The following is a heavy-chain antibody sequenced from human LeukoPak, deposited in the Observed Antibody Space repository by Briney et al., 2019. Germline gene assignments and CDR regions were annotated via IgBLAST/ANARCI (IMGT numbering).Heavy chain of an antibody. CDR2: IYVTGST. V-gene: IGHV4-4*07. D-gene: IGHD7-27*01. CDR3: ARVRTGDFFDY. CDR1: GASISSYY. Sequence: SETLSLTCTVSGASISSYYWSWIRQPAGKALEWIGRIYVTGSTYYNPSLKSRVTISVDTSKNQFSLKLSSVTAADTAVYYCARVRTGDFFDYWGQGTLVAVSS. J-gene: IGHJ4*02.